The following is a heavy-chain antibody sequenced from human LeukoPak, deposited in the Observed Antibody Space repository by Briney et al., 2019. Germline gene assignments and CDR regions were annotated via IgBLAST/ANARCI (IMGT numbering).Heavy chain of an antibody. D-gene: IGHD2-2*01. J-gene: IGHJ5*02. CDR1: GYTFSSYG. CDR2: ISSYNGDT. V-gene: IGHV1-18*04. Sequence: ASAKVSCKPSGYTFSSYGITWVRQAPGQGPEWMGWISSYNGDTKYAQKFQGRVTMTTDTSTSTAYMELRSLTSDDTAMYYCARPRYCSSTGCHSYFDPWGQGTLVTVSS. CDR3: ARPRYCSSTGCHSYFDP.